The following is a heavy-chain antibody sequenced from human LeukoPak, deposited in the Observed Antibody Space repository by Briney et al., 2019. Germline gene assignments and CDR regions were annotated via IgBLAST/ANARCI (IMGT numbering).Heavy chain of an antibody. V-gene: IGHV4-4*08. CDR2: IYYTGST. Sequence: SETLSLTCTVSGGSISSNYYNWIRQPPGKGLEWIGYIYYTGSTNYNASLRSRVTISLDTSRNQVSLKLRSVTAADTAVYYCAREVLSMVRGVIPKEAWGWFDPWGQGTLVTVSS. CDR3: AREVLSMVRGVIPKEAWGWFDP. D-gene: IGHD3-10*01. CDR1: GGSISSNY. J-gene: IGHJ5*02.